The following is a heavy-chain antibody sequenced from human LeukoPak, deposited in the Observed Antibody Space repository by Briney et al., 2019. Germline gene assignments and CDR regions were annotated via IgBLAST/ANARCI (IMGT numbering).Heavy chain of an antibody. Sequence: GGSLRLSCAASGFTFSSYAMHWVRQAPGKGLEWVAVISYDGSNKYYADSVKGRFTTSRDNSKNTLYLQMNSLRAEDTAVYYCARAFTFTVTTSSHYWGQGTLVTVSS. J-gene: IGHJ4*02. CDR2: ISYDGSNK. D-gene: IGHD4-17*01. V-gene: IGHV3-30*04. CDR3: ARAFTFTVTTSSHY. CDR1: GFTFSSYA.